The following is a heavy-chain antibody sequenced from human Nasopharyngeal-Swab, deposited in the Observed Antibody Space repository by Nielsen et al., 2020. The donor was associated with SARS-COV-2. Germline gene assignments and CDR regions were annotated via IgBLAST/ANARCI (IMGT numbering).Heavy chain of an antibody. J-gene: IGHJ6*02. CDR1: GYTFSGYG. Sequence: ASVQVSCKASGYTFSGYGFSWVLQAPGQGLEWMGWISTYNGKTNYAQKFQGRVTMTTDTSTSTAYMELRSLRSDDTAVYYCARASGDGIVATIWNYYYYGMEVWGQGTTVTVSS. CDR3: ARASGDGIVATIWNYYYYGMEV. D-gene: IGHD5-12*01. CDR2: ISTYNGKT. V-gene: IGHV1-18*01.